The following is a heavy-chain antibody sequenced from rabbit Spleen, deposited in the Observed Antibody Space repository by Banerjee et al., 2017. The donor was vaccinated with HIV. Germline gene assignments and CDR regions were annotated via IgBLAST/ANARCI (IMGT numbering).Heavy chain of an antibody. V-gene: IGHV1S47*01. J-gene: IGHJ4*01. CDR1: GFDLSNYG. Sequence: QEQLVESGGGLVQPEGSLTLTCTASGFDLSNYGVSWVRQAPGKGLEWIGYIDPVFGITYYANWVNGRFTISSHNAQNTLFLQLNSLTAADTATYFCARDLADVIGWNLDLWGPGTLVTVS. D-gene: IGHD1-1*01. CDR2: IDPVFGIT. CDR3: ARDLADVIGWNLDL.